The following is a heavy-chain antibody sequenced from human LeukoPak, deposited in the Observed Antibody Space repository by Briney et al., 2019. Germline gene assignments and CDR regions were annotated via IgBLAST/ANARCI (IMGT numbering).Heavy chain of an antibody. CDR2: MPYSGST. CDR1: GGPISSSNNY. D-gene: IGHD3-3*01. CDR3: ARNPYFWSGYYPTSPV. V-gene: IGHV4-39*07. J-gene: IGHJ6*04. Sequence: PSETLSLTCTASGGPISSSNNYWGWVRQPPGKGLEWIGSMPYSGSTNYNPSLKSRVTISVDTSKNQFSLKLSSVTAADTAVYYCARNPYFWSGYYPTSPVWGKGTTVTVSS.